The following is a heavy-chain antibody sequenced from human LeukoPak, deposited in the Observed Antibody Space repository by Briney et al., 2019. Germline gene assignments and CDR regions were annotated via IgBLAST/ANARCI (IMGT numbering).Heavy chain of an antibody. CDR3: VRESGDLGKTYDS. Sequence: PSETLSLTCNVSSGSISSKKYYWGWIRQPPGKALEWVGSVFYSGTTYYHPSLKSRVIISLDTPKNQFSLNLSSVTAADTAVYYFVRESGDLGKTYDSWGQGTLVTVSS. CDR1: SGSISSKKYY. D-gene: IGHD7-27*01. V-gene: IGHV4-39*07. J-gene: IGHJ4*02. CDR2: VFYSGTT.